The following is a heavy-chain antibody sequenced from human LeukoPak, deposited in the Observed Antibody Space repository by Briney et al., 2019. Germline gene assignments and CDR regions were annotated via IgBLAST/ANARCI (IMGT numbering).Heavy chain of an antibody. D-gene: IGHD2-2*01. Sequence: PGGSLRLSCAASGFTFSDYYMSWIRQAPGKGLEWVSYISSSSSYTNYADSVKGRFTISRDSAKNSLYLQMNSLRAEDTAVYYCARDIVVPAAIGDYYYGMDVWGQGTTVTVSS. V-gene: IGHV3-11*06. J-gene: IGHJ6*02. CDR1: GFTFSDYY. CDR3: ARDIVVPAAIGDYYYGMDV. CDR2: ISSSSSYT.